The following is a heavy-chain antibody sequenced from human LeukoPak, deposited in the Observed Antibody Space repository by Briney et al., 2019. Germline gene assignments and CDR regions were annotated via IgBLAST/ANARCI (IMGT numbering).Heavy chain of an antibody. V-gene: IGHV3-9*01. D-gene: IGHD3-22*01. CDR2: ISWNSGSI. CDR1: GCTFDDYA. CDR3: ANEYDSSGYFGGLFDY. Sequence: GGSLRLSCAASGCTFDDYAMHWVRQAPRKGLELVSGISWNSGSIGYADSLKSRFTISRDNPKNSLYLQMNSLRVEATALYYCANEYDSSGYFGGLFDYWGREPWSPSPQ. J-gene: IGHJ4*02.